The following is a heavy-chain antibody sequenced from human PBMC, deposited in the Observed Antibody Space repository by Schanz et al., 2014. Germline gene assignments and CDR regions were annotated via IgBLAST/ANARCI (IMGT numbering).Heavy chain of an antibody. J-gene: IGHJ4*03. CDR3: AKSLESCPGGRCSRGYFDY. CDR2: ISASGGDT. V-gene: IGHV3-23*01. D-gene: IGHD2-8*02. CDR1: EFTFSTDA. Sequence: DVHLLESGGGLVQPGGSLRLSCAASEFTFSTDAMSWVRQAPGKGLEWLSVISASGGDTYYADSVKGRFTISRDNSKNTLYLQMNSLRAEDTAVYYCAKSLESCPGGRCSRGYFDYWGQGTWVTVSS.